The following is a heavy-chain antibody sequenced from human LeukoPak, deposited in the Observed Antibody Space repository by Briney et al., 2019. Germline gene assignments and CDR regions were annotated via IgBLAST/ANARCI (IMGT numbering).Heavy chain of an antibody. CDR3: ARRARYYYGSGYYNWFDP. J-gene: IGHJ5*02. Sequence: SETLSLTCAVYGGCFSGYYWSWIRQPPGKGLEWIGEINHSGSTNYNPSLKSRVTISVDTSKNQFSLKLSSVTAADTAVYYCARRARYYYGSGYYNWFDPWGQGTLVTVSS. CDR2: INHSGST. V-gene: IGHV4-34*01. CDR1: GGCFSGYY. D-gene: IGHD3-10*01.